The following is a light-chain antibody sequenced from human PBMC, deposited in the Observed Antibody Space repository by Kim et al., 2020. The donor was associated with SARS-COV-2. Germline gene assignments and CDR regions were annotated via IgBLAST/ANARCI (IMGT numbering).Light chain of an antibody. CDR1: SSDVGGYNR. J-gene: IGLJ2*01. V-gene: IGLV2-18*02. Sequence: GQSVTISCTGTSSDVGGYNRVSWYQQPPGTAPKLIIYEVNKRPSGVPGRFSGSKSGNTASLTISGLQAEDEADYYCSSYINSNTVIFGGGTQLTVL. CDR3: SSYINSNTVI. CDR2: EVN.